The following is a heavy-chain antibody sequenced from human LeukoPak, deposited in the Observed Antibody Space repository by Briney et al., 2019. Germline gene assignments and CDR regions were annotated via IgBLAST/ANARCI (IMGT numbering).Heavy chain of an antibody. J-gene: IGHJ4*02. V-gene: IGHV1-2*02. CDR1: GYTFTDYY. D-gene: IGHD6-13*01. CDR3: AIPTSGYSSSWYPGGDY. Sequence: ASVKVSCKASGYTFTDYYMHWVRQAPGQGLEWMGWINPNTGGTNYAQKFQGRVTMTRNTSISTAYMELSSLRSEDTAVYYCAIPTSGYSSSWYPGGDYWGQGTLVTVSS. CDR2: INPNTGGT.